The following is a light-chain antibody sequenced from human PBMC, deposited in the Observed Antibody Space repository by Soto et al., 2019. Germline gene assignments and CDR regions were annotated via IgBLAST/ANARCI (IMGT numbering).Light chain of an antibody. Sequence: QSALTQPASVSGYPGQSISISCTGTSSDDGGNNYVSWYQQHPGKAPKLMIYDVSNRPSGVSNRFSGSKSGNTASLTISGLQAEDEADYYCSSYTSSSTRVFGGGTKVTVL. CDR2: DVS. J-gene: IGLJ2*01. CDR1: SSDDGGNNY. CDR3: SSYTSSSTRV. V-gene: IGLV2-14*01.